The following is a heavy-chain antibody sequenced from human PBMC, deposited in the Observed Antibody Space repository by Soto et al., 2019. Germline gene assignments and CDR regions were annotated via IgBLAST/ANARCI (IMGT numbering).Heavy chain of an antibody. Sequence: SETLSLTCTVSGGSISSYYWSWIRQPPGKGLEWIGYIYYSGSTNYNPSLKSRVTISVDTSKNQFSLKLSSVTAADTAVYYCARLHGSYFDYWGQGTLVTVSS. D-gene: IGHD1-26*01. CDR1: GGSISSYY. CDR2: IYYSGST. V-gene: IGHV4-59*01. J-gene: IGHJ4*02. CDR3: ARLHGSYFDY.